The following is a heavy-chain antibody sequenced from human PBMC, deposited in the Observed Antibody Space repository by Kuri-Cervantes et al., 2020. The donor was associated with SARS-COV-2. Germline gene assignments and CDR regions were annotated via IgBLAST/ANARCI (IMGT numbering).Heavy chain of an antibody. V-gene: IGHV4-39*01. D-gene: IGHD3-3*01. J-gene: IGHJ4*02. CDR1: GGSISSSSYY. Sequence: GSLRLSCTVSGGSISSSSYYWGWICQPPGKGLEWIGSIYYSGSTYYNPSLKSRVTISVDTSKNQFSLKLSSVTAADTAVYYCATHDFWSGSTFDYWGQGTLVTVSS. CDR2: IYYSGST. CDR3: ATHDFWSGSTFDY.